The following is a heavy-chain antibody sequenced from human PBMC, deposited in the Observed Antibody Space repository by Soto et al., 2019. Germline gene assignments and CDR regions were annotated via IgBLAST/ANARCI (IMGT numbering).Heavy chain of an antibody. V-gene: IGHV1-69*06. CDR2: ISAIFGTA. CDR3: AMGNAGRYYYYVMDV. Sequence: SVTVSCKASGGTFSSYAISWVRQAPGQGLEWMGGISAIFGTANYAQKFQGRVTITADTSTSTADMELSSLRSEEAVVYDCAMGNAGRYYYYVMDVWGQGTTVTVSS. CDR1: GGTFSSYA. D-gene: IGHD6-13*01. J-gene: IGHJ6*02.